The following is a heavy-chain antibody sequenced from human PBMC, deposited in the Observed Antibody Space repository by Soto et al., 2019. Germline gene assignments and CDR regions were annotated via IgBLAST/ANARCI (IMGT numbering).Heavy chain of an antibody. CDR1: GYTFTSYG. V-gene: IGHV1-18*01. D-gene: IGHD5-12*01. CDR2: ISAYNGNT. Sequence: ASVKVSCKASGYTFTSYGISWVRQAPGQGLERMGWISAYNGNTNYAQKLQGRVTMTTDTSTSTAYMELRSLRSDDTAVYYCAREERYELNYYYYYGMDVWGQGTTVTVSS. CDR3: AREERYELNYYYYYGMDV. J-gene: IGHJ6*02.